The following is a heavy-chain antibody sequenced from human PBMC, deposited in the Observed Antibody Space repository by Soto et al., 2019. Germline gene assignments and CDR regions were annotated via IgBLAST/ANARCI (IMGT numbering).Heavy chain of an antibody. CDR2: FDPEDGET. J-gene: IGHJ4*02. D-gene: IGHD3-9*01. CDR3: ATVPRGGDHYDILTGYYSYFDY. CDR1: GYTLTELS. Sequence: ASVKVSCKVSGYTLTELSMHWVLQAPGKGLEWMGGFDPEDGETIYAQKFQGRVTMTEDTSTDTAYMELSSLRSEDTAVYYCATVPRGGDHYDILTGYYSYFDYWGQGTLVTVSS. V-gene: IGHV1-24*01.